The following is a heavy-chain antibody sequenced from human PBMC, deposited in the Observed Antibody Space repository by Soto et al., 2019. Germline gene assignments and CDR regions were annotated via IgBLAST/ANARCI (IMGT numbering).Heavy chain of an antibody. V-gene: IGHV1-2*02. CDR3: ASHLAYCGGDCYSDDAFDI. CDR1: GYTFTGYY. Sequence: ASVKVSCKASGYTFTGYYMHWVRQAPGQGLEWMGWINPNSGGTNYAQKFQGRVTMTRDTSISTAYMELSRLRSDDTAVYYCASHLAYCGGDCYSDDAFDIWGQGTMVTVSS. CDR2: INPNSGGT. D-gene: IGHD2-21*02. J-gene: IGHJ3*02.